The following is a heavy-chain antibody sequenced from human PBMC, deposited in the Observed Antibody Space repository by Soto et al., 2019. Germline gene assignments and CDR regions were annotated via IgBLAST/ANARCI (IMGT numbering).Heavy chain of an antibody. CDR3: ARDDRTGYYDFWSGYFKGFDY. J-gene: IGHJ4*02. CDR2: ISSSGSTI. CDR1: GFTFSSYE. D-gene: IGHD3-3*01. V-gene: IGHV3-48*03. Sequence: HPGGSLRLSCAASGFTFSSYEMNWVRQAPGKGLEWVSYISSSGSTIYYADSVKGRFTISRDNAKNSLYLQMNSLRAEDTAVYYCARDDRTGYYDFWSGYFKGFDYWGQGTLVTVSS.